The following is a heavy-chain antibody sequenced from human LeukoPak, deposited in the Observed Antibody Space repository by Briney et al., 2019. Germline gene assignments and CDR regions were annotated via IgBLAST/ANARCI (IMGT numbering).Heavy chain of an antibody. CDR3: ARMTTYYYDSSGYLAY. Sequence: PSETLSLTCAVSGYSISSGYYWGWIRQPPGKGLEWIGSIYRSGSTYYNPSLKSRVTISVDTSKNQFSLKLSSVTAADTAVYYCARMTTYYYDSSGYLAYWGQGTLVTVSS. CDR1: GYSISSGYY. J-gene: IGHJ4*02. D-gene: IGHD3-22*01. V-gene: IGHV4-38-2*01. CDR2: IYRSGST.